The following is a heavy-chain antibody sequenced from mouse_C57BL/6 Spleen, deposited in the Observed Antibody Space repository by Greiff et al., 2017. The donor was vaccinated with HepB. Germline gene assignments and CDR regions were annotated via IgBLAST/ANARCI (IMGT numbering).Heavy chain of an antibody. CDR3: ARERGYGYFDY. Sequence: QVQLQQSGAELVRPGSSVKLSCKASGYTFTSYWMDWVKQRPGQGLEWIGNIYPSDSETHYNQKFKDKATLTVDKSSSTAYMQLSSLTSEDSAVYYCARERGYGYFDYWGQGTTLTVSS. V-gene: IGHV1-61*01. D-gene: IGHD2-10*02. CDR1: GYTFTSYW. J-gene: IGHJ2*01. CDR2: IYPSDSET.